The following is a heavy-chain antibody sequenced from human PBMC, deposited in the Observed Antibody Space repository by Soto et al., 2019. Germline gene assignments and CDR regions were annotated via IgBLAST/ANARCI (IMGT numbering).Heavy chain of an antibody. CDR3: ARGSSYYDSSGYYFPGMDV. Sequence: SETLSLTFALYVGSLDGYYWSWIRQSPGTGLEWIGYIYYSGSTNYNPSLKSRVSISVDTSKNQFSLKLSSVTAADTAVYYCARGSSYYDSSGYYFPGMDVWGQGTTVTVSS. CDR1: VGSLDGYY. D-gene: IGHD3-22*01. V-gene: IGHV4-59*01. CDR2: IYYSGST. J-gene: IGHJ6*02.